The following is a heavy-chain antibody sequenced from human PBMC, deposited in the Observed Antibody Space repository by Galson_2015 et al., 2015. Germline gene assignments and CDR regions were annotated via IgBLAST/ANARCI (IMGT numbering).Heavy chain of an antibody. Sequence: SLRLSCAASGFTFSTYAMHWVRQAPGKGLEWVAVISYDGSNTYYADSVKGRFTIPRDNSKNTLYLQMNSLRAEDTAVYYCARDLRRASINGPDYWGQGTQVTVSS. J-gene: IGHJ4*02. V-gene: IGHV3-30-3*01. CDR2: ISYDGSNT. CDR3: ARDLRRASINGPDY. CDR1: GFTFSTYA. D-gene: IGHD5-12*01.